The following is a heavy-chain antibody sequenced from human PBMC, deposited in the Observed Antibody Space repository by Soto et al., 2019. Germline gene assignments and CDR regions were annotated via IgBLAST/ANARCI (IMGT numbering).Heavy chain of an antibody. J-gene: IGHJ4*02. Sequence: KPSETLSLTCTVSGGSVSSGGYYWSWIRQHPGKGLEWIGYIYYSGSTYYNPSLKSRVTISVDTSKNQFSLKLSSVTAADTAVYYCARDRRYSGYDCWGQGTLVTVSS. CDR3: ARDRRYSGYDC. CDR2: IYYSGST. V-gene: IGHV4-31*03. D-gene: IGHD5-12*01. CDR1: GGSVSSGGYY.